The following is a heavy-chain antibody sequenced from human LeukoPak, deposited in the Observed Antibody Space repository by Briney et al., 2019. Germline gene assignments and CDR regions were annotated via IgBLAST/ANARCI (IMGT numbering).Heavy chain of an antibody. V-gene: IGHV1-2*04. J-gene: IGHJ3*02. Sequence: GASVKVSCKASGYTFTGYYLHWVRQAPGQGLEWMGWINPNSGGTNYAQKFQGWVIMTRDTSISTAYMELSRLRSDDTAVYYCATSGTTEFAFDIWGQGTLVTVSS. CDR1: GYTFTGYY. CDR3: ATSGTTEFAFDI. CDR2: INPNSGGT. D-gene: IGHD1-7*01.